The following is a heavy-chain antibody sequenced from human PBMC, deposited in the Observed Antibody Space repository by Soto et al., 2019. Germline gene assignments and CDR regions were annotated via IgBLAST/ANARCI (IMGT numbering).Heavy chain of an antibody. CDR1: GGSISSGGYY. D-gene: IGHD3-3*01. CDR3: ARDPGPYDFWSGYYNPSNYYYYYGMDV. Sequence: SETLSLTCTASGGSISSGGYYWSWMRQHPGKGLEWIGYIYYSGSTYYNPSLKSRVTISVDTSNNQFSLQLSSVTAADTAVYYCARDPGPYDFWSGYYNPSNYYYYYGMDVWGQGTTVTVS. J-gene: IGHJ6*02. V-gene: IGHV4-31*03. CDR2: IYYSGST.